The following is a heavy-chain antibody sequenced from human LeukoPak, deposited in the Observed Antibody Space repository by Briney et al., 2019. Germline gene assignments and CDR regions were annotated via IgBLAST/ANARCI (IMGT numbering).Heavy chain of an antibody. V-gene: IGHV3-21*01. CDR2: ISSSSSYI. CDR1: GFTFSSYS. J-gene: IGHJ4*02. CDR3: ARESPGVIGS. Sequence: GGSLRLSCAAAGFTFSSYSMNWVRQAPGKGLEWVSSISSSSSYIYYADSVKGRFTISRGNAKNSLYLQMNSLRAEDTAVYYCARESPGVIGSWGQGTLVTVSS. D-gene: IGHD2-21*01.